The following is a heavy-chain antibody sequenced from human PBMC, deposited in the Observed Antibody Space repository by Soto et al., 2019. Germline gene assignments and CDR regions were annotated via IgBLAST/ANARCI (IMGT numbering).Heavy chain of an antibody. J-gene: IGHJ4*02. CDR2: ISWNSGSI. D-gene: IGHD3-3*01. V-gene: IGHV3-9*01. CDR3: AKGPDYDFWSGPLRYFDY. CDR1: GFTFDDYA. Sequence: ELQLVESGGGLVQPGRSLRLSCAASGFTFDDYAMHWVRQAPGKGPEWVSGISWNSGSIGYVDSVKGRFTISRDNAKNSLYLQMNSMRAEDTALYYCAKGPDYDFWSGPLRYFDYWGQGTLVTVSS.